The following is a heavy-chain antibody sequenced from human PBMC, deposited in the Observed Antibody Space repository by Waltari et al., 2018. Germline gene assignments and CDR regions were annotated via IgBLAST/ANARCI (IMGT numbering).Heavy chain of an antibody. V-gene: IGHV4-59*11. J-gene: IGHJ3*02. Sequence: QVQLQESGPGLVKPSETLSLTCTASGGSISSHYWSWIRQPPGKGLEWIGYIYYSGSTNYNPSLKSRVTRSVDTSKNQFSLKLSSVTAADTAVYYGARPTCPYSSSCAFDIWGQGTMVTVSS. CDR3: ARPTCPYSSSCAFDI. D-gene: IGHD6-6*01. CDR2: IYYSGST. CDR1: GGSISSHY.